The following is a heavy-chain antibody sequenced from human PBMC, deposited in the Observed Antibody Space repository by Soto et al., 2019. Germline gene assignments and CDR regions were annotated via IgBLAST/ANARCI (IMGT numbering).Heavy chain of an antibody. CDR1: GGSINSGDYY. CDR2: IFHSGST. V-gene: IGHV4-30-4*01. CDR3: ARDRYYGSGTYYNFYSGMDV. J-gene: IGHJ6*02. Sequence: SATLSLTCTGSGGSINSGDYYWTWVRQPPGKGLEWIGNIFHSGSTYYTPSLQSRVTISLETSKNHFSLKLSSVTPADTAVYYCARDRYYGSGTYYNFYSGMDVWGQGTTVT. D-gene: IGHD3-10*01.